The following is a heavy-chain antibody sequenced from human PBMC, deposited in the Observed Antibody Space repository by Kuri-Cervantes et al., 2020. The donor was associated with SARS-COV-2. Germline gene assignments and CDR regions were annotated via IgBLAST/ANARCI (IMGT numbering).Heavy chain of an antibody. CDR3: ATGDDYYDTSGLRN. V-gene: IGHV3-53*01. D-gene: IGHD3-22*01. J-gene: IGHJ4*02. Sequence: GGSLRLSCAASGFTVSSNYMSWVRQAPGKGLEWVSVIYSGGSTYYADSVKGRFTISRDNSKNTLYLQMNSLRAEDTAIYYCATGDDYYDTSGLRNWGQGTLVTVSS. CDR2: IYSGGST. CDR1: GFTVSSNY.